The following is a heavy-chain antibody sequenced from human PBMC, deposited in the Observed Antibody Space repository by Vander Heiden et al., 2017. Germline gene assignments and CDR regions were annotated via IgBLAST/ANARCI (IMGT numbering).Heavy chain of an antibody. J-gene: IGHJ4*02. CDR2: INHNGSA. V-gene: IGHV4-34*01. Sequence: VQLLPWGAGLLNPSAAAYLTRPDHACFWSGYDWTWSRQPPGTGLEGIGEINHNGSANYMPTLKRRVTISVDTSRTQFALQLSSVTAADTALYYCAGRDDSSGYYFDYWGKGTLVTVSS. CDR1: ACFWSGYD. CDR3: AGRDDSSGYYFDY. D-gene: IGHD3-22*01.